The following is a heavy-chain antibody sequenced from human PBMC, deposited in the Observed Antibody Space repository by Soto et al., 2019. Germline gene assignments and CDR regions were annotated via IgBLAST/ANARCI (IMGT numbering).Heavy chain of an antibody. Sequence: EASVKVSCKASGYTFTSYDINWVRQATGQGLEWMGWMNPNSGNTGYAQKFQGRVTMTTDTSTSTAYMELRSLRSDDTAVYYCARGVGSGSYYNQYNWFDPWGQGTLVTVSS. CDR1: GYTFTSYD. V-gene: IGHV1-8*01. J-gene: IGHJ5*02. CDR3: ARGVGSGSYYNQYNWFDP. CDR2: MNPNSGNT. D-gene: IGHD3-10*01.